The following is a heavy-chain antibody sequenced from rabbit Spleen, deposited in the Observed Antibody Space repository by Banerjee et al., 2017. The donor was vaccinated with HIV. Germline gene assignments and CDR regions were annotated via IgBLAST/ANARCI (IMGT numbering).Heavy chain of an antibody. CDR2: IDAGSGGFT. CDR1: GVSFSSSST. V-gene: IGHV1S40*01. D-gene: IGHD7-1*01. CDR3: ARFYAGYGDFGYAAM. J-gene: IGHJ6*01. Sequence: SLEESGGDLVKPGASLTLNCTTAGVSFSSSSTICRDRQAPGKGLEWIVCIDAGSGGFTYYASWVNGRFTISRSTNQNTVTLQMTSLTAADSATYFCARFYAGYGDFGYAAMWGPGTLVTVS.